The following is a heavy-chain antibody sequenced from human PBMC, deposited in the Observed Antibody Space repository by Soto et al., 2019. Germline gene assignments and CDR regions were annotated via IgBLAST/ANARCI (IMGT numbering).Heavy chain of an antibody. V-gene: IGHV4-30-4*01. CDR2: IFYTGST. D-gene: IGHD2-8*02. Sequence: SKTLSLTCTVSGGSISSGDYYWSWIRQPPGKGLEWIGCIFYTGSTYYTPSLKSRITMSVYTSKSQFSLKLTSVTAADTAVYYCASVPRYCAAGGCNPNWFDPWGQGTLVTVSS. J-gene: IGHJ5*02. CDR1: GGSISSGDYY. CDR3: ASVPRYCAAGGCNPNWFDP.